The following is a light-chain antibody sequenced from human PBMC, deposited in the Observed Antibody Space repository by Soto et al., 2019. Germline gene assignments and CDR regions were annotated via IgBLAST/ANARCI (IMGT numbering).Light chain of an antibody. CDR1: QSVSSSY. CDR2: GAS. J-gene: IGKJ1*01. CDR3: QQYGSSPWT. V-gene: IGKV3-20*01. Sequence: EIVLTQSPGTLSLSPGERATLSCRASQSVSSSYLAWYQQKPGQAPRLLMYGASSRATGIPDRFSGSGSGTDFTLTISRLEPEDFAVYYCQQYGSSPWTFGQGTKVEFK.